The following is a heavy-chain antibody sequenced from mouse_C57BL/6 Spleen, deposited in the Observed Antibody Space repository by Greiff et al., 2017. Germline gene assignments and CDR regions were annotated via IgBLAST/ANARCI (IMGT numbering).Heavy chain of an antibody. CDR3: TGGLRRPCAY. V-gene: IGHV14-4*01. Sequence: EVQLQQSGAELVRPGASVKLSCTASGFNIKDDYMHWVKQRPEQGLEWIGWIDPENGDTEYASKFQGKATITADTSSNTAYLQLSSLTSEDTAVYYCTGGLRRPCAYWGQGTLVTVSA. J-gene: IGHJ3*01. CDR1: GFNIKDDY. D-gene: IGHD2-4*01. CDR2: IDPENGDT.